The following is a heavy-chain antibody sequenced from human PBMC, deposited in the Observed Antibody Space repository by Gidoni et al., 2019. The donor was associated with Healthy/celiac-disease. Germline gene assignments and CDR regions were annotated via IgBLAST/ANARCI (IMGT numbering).Heavy chain of an antibody. CDR3: ARPSPVSGFGAFDI. V-gene: IGHV3-30-3*01. CDR1: GFTFSSYA. J-gene: IGHJ3*02. CDR2: ISYDGSNK. D-gene: IGHD3-16*01. Sequence: QVQLVESGGGVVQPGRSLRLSCAASGFTFSSYAMHWVRQAPGKGLEWVAVISYDGSNKYYADSVKGRFTISRDNSKNTLYLQMNSLRAEDTAVYYCARPSPVSGFGAFDIWGQGTMVTVSS.